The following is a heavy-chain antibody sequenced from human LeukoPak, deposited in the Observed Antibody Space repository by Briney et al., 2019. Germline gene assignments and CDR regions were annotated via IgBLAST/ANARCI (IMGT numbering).Heavy chain of an antibody. CDR2: IYYSGST. CDR3: ASDDY. V-gene: IGHV4-38-2*01. J-gene: IGHJ4*02. Sequence: SETLSLTCEVSGYSISSGHYWAWIRQPPGKGLEWIGYIYYSGSTNYNPSLKSRVTISVDTSKNQFSLKLSSVTAADTAVYYCASDDYWGQGTLVTVSS. CDR1: GYSISSGHY.